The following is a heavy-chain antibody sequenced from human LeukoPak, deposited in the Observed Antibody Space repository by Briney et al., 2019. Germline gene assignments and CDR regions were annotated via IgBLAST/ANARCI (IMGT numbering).Heavy chain of an antibody. J-gene: IGHJ5*02. D-gene: IGHD1-26*01. CDR1: GFTFSTYA. CDR2: ISGTGVST. CDR3: AKDYEPLVGVHRWGDWFDP. V-gene: IGHV3-23*01. Sequence: GGSLRLSRAASGFTFSTYAMTWVRQAPGKGLEWVSLISGTGVSTYYADSVKGRFTISRDNSKNTLYLQMNSLRAEDTAVYYCAKDYEPLVGVHRWGDWFDPWGQGTLVTVSS.